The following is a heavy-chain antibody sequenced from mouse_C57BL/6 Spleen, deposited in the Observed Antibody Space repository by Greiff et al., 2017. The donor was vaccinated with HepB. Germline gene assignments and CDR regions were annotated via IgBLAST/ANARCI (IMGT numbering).Heavy chain of an antibody. J-gene: IGHJ2*01. Sequence: ESGPGLVKPSQSLSLTCSVTGYSITSGYYWNWIRQFPGNKLEWMGYISYDGSNNYNPSLKNRISITRDTSKNQFFLKLNSVTTEDTATYYCARDRDGYYFDYWGQGTTLTVSS. CDR2: ISYDGSN. V-gene: IGHV3-6*01. CDR1: GYSITSGYY. CDR3: ARDRDGYYFDY. D-gene: IGHD2-3*01.